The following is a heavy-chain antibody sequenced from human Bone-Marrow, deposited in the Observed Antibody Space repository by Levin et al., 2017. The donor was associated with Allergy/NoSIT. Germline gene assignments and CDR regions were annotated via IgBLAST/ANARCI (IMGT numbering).Heavy chain of an antibody. CDR3: ARVPFEVVGSFDC. V-gene: IGHV4-38-2*01. D-gene: IGHD2-21*01. J-gene: IGHJ4*02. CDR2: IYPSGST. Sequence: NTGGSLRLSCAVSGYSISSGYYWAWIRQPPGRGLEWIGSIYPSGSTYYNPSLKSRVTISIITSKNQFSLKLNSVTAADTAVYYCARVPFEVVGSFDCWGQGTLVTVSS. CDR1: GYSISSGYY.